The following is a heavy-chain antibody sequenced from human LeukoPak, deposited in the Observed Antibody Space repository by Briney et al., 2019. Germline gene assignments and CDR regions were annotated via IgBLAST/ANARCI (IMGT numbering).Heavy chain of an antibody. CDR3: AKAAHYGMDV. Sequence: PGGSLRLSCAASGFTFDDYAKHWVRQAPGKGLEWVSGISWNSGSIGYADSVKGRFTISRDNAKNSLYLQMNSLRAEDTAVYYCAKAAHYGMDVWGQGTTVTVSS. CDR2: ISWNSGSI. CDR1: GFTFDDYA. V-gene: IGHV3-9*01. J-gene: IGHJ6*02.